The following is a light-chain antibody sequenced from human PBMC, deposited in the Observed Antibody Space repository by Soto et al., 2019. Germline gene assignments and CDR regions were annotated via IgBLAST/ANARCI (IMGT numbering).Light chain of an antibody. CDR3: QQYGSSPRT. CDR1: QSVSSSY. V-gene: IGKV3-20*01. Sequence: VGLSQSPGTLSLSQGERATLSCRASQSVSSSYLAWYQQKPGQAPRLLIHGASSRATGIPDRFSGSGSGTDFTLTISRLEPEDFAVYYCQQYGSSPRTFGQGTKVDIK. J-gene: IGKJ1*01. CDR2: GAS.